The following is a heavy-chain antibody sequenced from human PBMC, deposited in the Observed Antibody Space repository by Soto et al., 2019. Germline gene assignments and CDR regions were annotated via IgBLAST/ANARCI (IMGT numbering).Heavy chain of an antibody. D-gene: IGHD1-26*01. J-gene: IGHJ4*02. Sequence: QVQLQQWGAGLLKPSETLSLTCAVYGGSFSGYYWSWIRQPPGKGLEWIGEINHSGSTNYNPSLKSRVTISVDTSKNQFSPKLGPVNGGDTAVYYCARQEGGTSFDYLGQGTLVTVSS. CDR2: INHSGST. CDR3: ARQEGGTSFDY. CDR1: GGSFSGYY. V-gene: IGHV4-34*01.